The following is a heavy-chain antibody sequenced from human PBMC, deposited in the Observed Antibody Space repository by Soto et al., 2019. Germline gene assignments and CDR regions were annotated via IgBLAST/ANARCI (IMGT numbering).Heavy chain of an antibody. J-gene: IGHJ1*01. CDR2: ISSSSSTI. V-gene: IGHV3-48*02. CDR3: ARDPDSYDSSGYYPEYFQH. D-gene: IGHD3-22*01. Sequence: VQLVESGGGLVQPGGSLRLSCAASGFTFSSYSMNWVRQAPGKGLEWVSYISSSSSTIYYADSVKGRFTISRDNAKNSLYRQMNSLRDEDPAVYYCARDPDSYDSSGYYPEYFQHWGQGTLVTVSS. CDR1: GFTFSSYS.